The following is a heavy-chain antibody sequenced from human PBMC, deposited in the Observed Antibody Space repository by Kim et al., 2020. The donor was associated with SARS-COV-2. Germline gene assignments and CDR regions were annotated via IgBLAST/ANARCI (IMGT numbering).Heavy chain of an antibody. CDR3: AKDRGIAVAGTSSDY. J-gene: IGHJ4*02. V-gene: IGHV3-23*01. D-gene: IGHD6-19*01. CDR2: ISGSGGST. CDR1: GFTFSSYA. Sequence: GGSLRLSCAASGFTFSSYAMSWVRQAPGKGLEWVSAISGSGGSTYYADSVKGRFTISRDNSKNTLYLQMNSLRAEDTAVYYCAKDRGIAVAGTSSDYWGQGTLVTVSS.